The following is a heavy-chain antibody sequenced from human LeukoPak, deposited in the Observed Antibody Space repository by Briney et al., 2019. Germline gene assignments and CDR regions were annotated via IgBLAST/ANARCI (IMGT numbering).Heavy chain of an antibody. Sequence: SETLSLTCTVSGGSISSYYWSWIRQPPGKGLEWIGYIYYSESTNYNPSLKSRVTISVDTSKNQFSLKLSSVTAADTAVYYCARDRRTVGATYFDYWGQGTLVTVSS. D-gene: IGHD1-26*01. CDR3: ARDRRTVGATYFDY. CDR1: GGSISSYY. J-gene: IGHJ4*02. CDR2: IYYSEST. V-gene: IGHV4-59*01.